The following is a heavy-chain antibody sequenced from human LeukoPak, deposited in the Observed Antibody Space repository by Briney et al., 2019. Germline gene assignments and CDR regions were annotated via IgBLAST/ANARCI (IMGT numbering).Heavy chain of an antibody. CDR1: GFTFSNYG. V-gene: IGHV3-23*01. J-gene: IGHJ4*02. CDR3: AKTRGSGPFDY. D-gene: IGHD3-10*01. CDR2: ISGSGGST. Sequence: GGSLRLSCAASGFTFSNYGMNWVRQAPGKGLEWVSAISGSGGSTYYADSVKGRFTISRDNSKNTLYLQMNNLRAEDTAVYYCAKTRGSGPFDYWGQGTLVTVSS.